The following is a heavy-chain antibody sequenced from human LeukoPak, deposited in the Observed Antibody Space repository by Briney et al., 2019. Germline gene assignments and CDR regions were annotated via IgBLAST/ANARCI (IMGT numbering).Heavy chain of an antibody. D-gene: IGHD3-3*01. Sequence: PSETLSLTCTASGGSISSSSYYWGWIRQPPGKGLEWIGSIYYSGSTYYNPSLKSRVTISVDTSKNQFSLKLSSVTAADTAVYYCARHPLPLTIFGVARFDPWGQGTLVTVSS. CDR2: IYYSGST. CDR1: GGSISSSSYY. J-gene: IGHJ5*02. CDR3: ARHPLPLTIFGVARFDP. V-gene: IGHV4-39*01.